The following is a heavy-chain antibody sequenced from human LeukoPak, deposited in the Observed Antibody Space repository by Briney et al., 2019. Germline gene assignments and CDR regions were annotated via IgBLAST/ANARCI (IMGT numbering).Heavy chain of an antibody. CDR2: INPNGGNT. D-gene: IGHD3-3*01. CDR1: GYTFTGYY. Sequence: ASVKVSCKASGYTFTGYYIHWVRQAPGQGLEWMGRINPNGGNTNYAQKFQGRVTMTSDTSISTAYMELSSLRSDDTAVYYCASERKITTFGVACDYWGQGTLVTVSS. CDR3: ASERKITTFGVACDY. V-gene: IGHV1-2*06. J-gene: IGHJ4*02.